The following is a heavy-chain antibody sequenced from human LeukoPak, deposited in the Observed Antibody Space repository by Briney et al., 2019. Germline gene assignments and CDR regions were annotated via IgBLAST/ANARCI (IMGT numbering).Heavy chain of an antibody. D-gene: IGHD3-10*01. CDR3: ARVLDYGSGSYYRGWSFDY. V-gene: IGHV4-34*01. CDR2: XNXSGST. Sequence: GEXNXSGSTNYNPSLKSRVTISVDTSKNQFSLKLSSVTAADTAVYYCARVLDYGSGSYYRGWSFDYWGQGTLVTVSS. J-gene: IGHJ4*02.